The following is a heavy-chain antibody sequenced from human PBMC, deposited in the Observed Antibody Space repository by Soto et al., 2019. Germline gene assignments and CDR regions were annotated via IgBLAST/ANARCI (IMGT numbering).Heavy chain of an antibody. CDR2: ITIYNGNT. J-gene: IGHJ4*02. Sequence: QMHLVQSAAEVKKTGSTVTISCEASEYTFTYLHLHWVRQAPGQGLEWLGWITIYNGNTNYAQKFQDRVIITRETSLSTVYMTLRSLKTEDTAMYYCARSPLDSSNEIYFASWGQGTLVTVSS. CDR1: EYTFTYLH. CDR3: ARSPLDSSNEIYFAS. D-gene: IGHD2-2*01. V-gene: IGHV1-45*02.